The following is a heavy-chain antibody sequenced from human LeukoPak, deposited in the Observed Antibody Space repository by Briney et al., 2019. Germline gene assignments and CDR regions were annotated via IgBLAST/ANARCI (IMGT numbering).Heavy chain of an antibody. CDR2: IRYDGSNK. Sequence: GGSLRLSCAASGFTFSSYGMHWVRQAPGKGLGWVAFIRYDGSNKYYADSVKGRFTISRDNSKNTLYLQMNSLRAEDTAVYYCAKDHHSSSWYLGAFDIWGQGTMVTVSS. D-gene: IGHD6-13*01. CDR3: AKDHHSSSWYLGAFDI. J-gene: IGHJ3*02. CDR1: GFTFSSYG. V-gene: IGHV3-30*02.